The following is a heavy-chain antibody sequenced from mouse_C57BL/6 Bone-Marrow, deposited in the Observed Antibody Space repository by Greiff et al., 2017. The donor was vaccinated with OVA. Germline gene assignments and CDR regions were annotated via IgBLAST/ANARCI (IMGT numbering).Heavy chain of an antibody. CDR1: GYTFTSYG. Sequence: VQLQQSGAELARPGASVHLSCKAPGYTFTSYGISWVKQRIGLGLEGIGEIYPRSGNTYYNEKFKGKATLTADKTSSTAYMELGSLTSEEAAVYFCSRLTTLVGYFGVWGTGATVTVSS. V-gene: IGHV1-81*01. D-gene: IGHD1-1*01. CDR3: SRLTTLVGYFGV. CDR2: IYPRSGNT. J-gene: IGHJ1*03.